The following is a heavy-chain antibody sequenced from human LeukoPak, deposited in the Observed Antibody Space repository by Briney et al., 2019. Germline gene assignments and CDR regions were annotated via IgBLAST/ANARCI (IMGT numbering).Heavy chain of an antibody. V-gene: IGHV1-69*13. CDR1: GGTFSSYA. Sequence: SVKVSCKASGGTFSSYAISWVRQAPGQGLEWMGGIIPIFGTANYAQKFQGRVAITADESTSTAYMELSSLRSEDTAVYYCARVGDFWSGYYRPFDYWGQGTLVTVSS. J-gene: IGHJ4*02. D-gene: IGHD3-3*01. CDR2: IIPIFGTA. CDR3: ARVGDFWSGYYRPFDY.